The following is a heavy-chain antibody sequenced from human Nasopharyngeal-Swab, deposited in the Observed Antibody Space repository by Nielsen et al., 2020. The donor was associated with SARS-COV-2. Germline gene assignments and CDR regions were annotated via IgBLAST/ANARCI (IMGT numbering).Heavy chain of an antibody. V-gene: IGHV1-46*01. Sequence: ASVKVSCKPSGYTFTDYYMHWVRQAPGQGLEWMGIINPGGGSARYSQNFQGRVTMTRDTSTNTVYMELYSLTSEDTAVYYCARGGDPREVVAATDCFDPWGQGTLVTVSS. CDR1: GYTFTDYY. D-gene: IGHD2-15*01. J-gene: IGHJ5*02. CDR2: INPGGGSA. CDR3: ARGGDPREVVAATDCFDP.